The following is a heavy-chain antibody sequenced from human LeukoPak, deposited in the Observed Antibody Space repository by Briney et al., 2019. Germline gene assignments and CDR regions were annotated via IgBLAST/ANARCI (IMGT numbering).Heavy chain of an antibody. V-gene: IGHV3-23*01. CDR3: AKDRFYDILTGYPDY. CDR1: GFTLSSFG. Sequence: GGSLRLSCAASGFTLSSFGMSWVRQAPVKVLEWVSAISGSSGRTYYADAVKGRFTVSRDISKNTVSLQMNRLRADDTAMYHCAKDRFYDILTGYPDYWGQGTLVTVSS. CDR2: ISGSSGRT. J-gene: IGHJ4*02. D-gene: IGHD3-9*01.